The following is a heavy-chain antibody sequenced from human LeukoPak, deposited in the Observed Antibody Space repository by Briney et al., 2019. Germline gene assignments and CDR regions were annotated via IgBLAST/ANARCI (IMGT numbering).Heavy chain of an antibody. D-gene: IGHD4-17*01. CDR1: GFTFSSYA. J-gene: IGHJ6*02. Sequence: PGGSLRLSCAASGFTFSSYAMSWVRQAPGKGLEWVSAISGSGGSTYYADSVKGRFTISRDNSKNTLYPQMNSLRAEDTAVYYCAKCSATTVTNYYYYYYYGMDVWGQGTTVTVSS. CDR3: AKCSATTVTNYYYYYYYGMDV. V-gene: IGHV3-23*01. CDR2: ISGSGGST.